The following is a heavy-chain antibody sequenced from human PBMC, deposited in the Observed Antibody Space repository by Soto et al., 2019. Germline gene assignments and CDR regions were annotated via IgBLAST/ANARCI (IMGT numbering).Heavy chain of an antibody. CDR2: INYSGST. V-gene: IGHV4-59*08. Sequence: SETLSLTCAVSGGSFSGYYWSWISQPPGKGLEWIGDINYSGSTNYNPSLKSRVTISVDTSKNQFSLKLSSVTAADTAVYYCARHGPRDILTGYYYYYMDVWGKGTTVTVSS. CDR3: ARHGPRDILTGYYYYYMDV. J-gene: IGHJ6*03. CDR1: GGSFSGYY. D-gene: IGHD3-9*01.